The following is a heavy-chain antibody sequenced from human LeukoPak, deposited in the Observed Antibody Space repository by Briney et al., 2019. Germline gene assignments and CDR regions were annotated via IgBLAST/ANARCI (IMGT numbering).Heavy chain of an antibody. D-gene: IGHD3-3*01. CDR3: TRVNFESRFLDV. CDR1: GLTLSSYS. V-gene: IGHV3-48*01. Sequence: PGGSLRLSCAASGLTLSSYSMSWVRQAPGKGLEWVSYISRFSGTIQYADSVKGRFTISRDNAKNPLYLQMNSLRADDPAGYYFTRVNFESRFLDVWGQGTTVTVSS. J-gene: IGHJ6*02. CDR2: ISRFSGTI.